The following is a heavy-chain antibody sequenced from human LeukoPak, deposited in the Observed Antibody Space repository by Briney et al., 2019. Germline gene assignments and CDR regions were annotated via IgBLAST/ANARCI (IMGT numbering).Heavy chain of an antibody. CDR2: IWYDGSNK. V-gene: IGHV3-33*01. CDR1: GFTFSGYG. Sequence: GGSLRLSCAASGFTFSGYGMHWVRQAPGKGLEWVAVIWYDGSNKYYADSVKGRFTISRDNSKNTLYLQMNSLRAEDTAVYYCARGSPYYDILTGYTFDYWGQGTLVTVSS. CDR3: ARGSPYYDILTGYTFDY. J-gene: IGHJ4*02. D-gene: IGHD3-9*01.